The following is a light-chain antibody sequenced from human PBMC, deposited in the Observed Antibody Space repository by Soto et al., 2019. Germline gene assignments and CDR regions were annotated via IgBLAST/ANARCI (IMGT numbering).Light chain of an antibody. J-gene: IGKJ4*01. V-gene: IGKV1-5*03. CDR1: QSISNW. Sequence: DIQMTQSPSTLSASVGDRVTITCRASQSISNWLAWYQQKPGKAPKLLIYKTSNLETGVPSRFSGSGSGTDFSLTISSLEPDDFATYYCQQHQSCSLTFGGGTRLEVK. CDR3: QQHQSCSLT. CDR2: KTS.